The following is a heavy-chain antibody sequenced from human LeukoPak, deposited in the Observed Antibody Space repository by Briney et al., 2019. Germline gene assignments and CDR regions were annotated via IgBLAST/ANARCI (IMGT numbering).Heavy chain of an antibody. Sequence: GGSLRLSCAASGFTYSSYGMHWVRQAPGQGLEWVSVIAYDGSNKNYVDSVKGRFTISRDNSKNTLYLQMNSLRAEDTAVYYCAKARSRNFAPTPFDYWGQGTLVAVSS. CDR2: IAYDGSNK. CDR1: GFTYSSYG. D-gene: IGHD3-9*01. J-gene: IGHJ4*02. V-gene: IGHV3-30*18. CDR3: AKARSRNFAPTPFDY.